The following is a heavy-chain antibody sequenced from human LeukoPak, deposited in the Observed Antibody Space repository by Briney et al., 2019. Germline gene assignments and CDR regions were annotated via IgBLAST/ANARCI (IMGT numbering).Heavy chain of an antibody. CDR3: ARGSSIWHYDC. D-gene: IGHD6-13*01. Sequence: GASVKVSCKASGYTFTNYGISWVRQAPGQGLEWMGWINSHNGDTNYAQRLQGRVTMTTDTSTSTAYMELRSLRSDDTAVYYCARGSSIWHYDCWGQGTLVTVSS. J-gene: IGHJ4*02. V-gene: IGHV1-18*01. CDR2: INSHNGDT. CDR1: GYTFTNYG.